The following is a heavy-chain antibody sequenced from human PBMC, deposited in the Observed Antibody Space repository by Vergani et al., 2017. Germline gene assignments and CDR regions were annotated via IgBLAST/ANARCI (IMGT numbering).Heavy chain of an antibody. CDR2: ISYDGSNK. CDR1: GFTFSSYG. Sequence: QVQLVESGGGVVQPGRSLRLSCAASGFTFSSYGMHWVRQAPGKGLEWVAVISYDGSNKYYADSVKGRFTISRDNSKNTLYLQMNSLRAEDTAVYYCARVLYTGWGQDVWGKGTTVTVSS. J-gene: IGHJ6*04. D-gene: IGHD7-27*01. V-gene: IGHV3-30*03. CDR3: ARVLYTGWGQDV.